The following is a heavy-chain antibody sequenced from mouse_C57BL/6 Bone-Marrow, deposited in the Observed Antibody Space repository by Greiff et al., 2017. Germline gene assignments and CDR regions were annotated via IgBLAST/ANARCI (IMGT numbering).Heavy chain of an antibody. V-gene: IGHV1-15*01. D-gene: IGHD1-1*01. J-gene: IGHJ2*01. CDR2: IDPETGGT. CDR1: GYKFTDYE. Sequence: QVQLQQSGAELVRPGASVTLSCKASGYKFTDYEMHWVKQTPVHGLEWIGAIDPETGGTAYNQKFKGKAILTADKSSSTAYMELRSLTSEDSAVYYCTRDHYCSSYWGKGTTLTVSS. CDR3: TRDHYCSSY.